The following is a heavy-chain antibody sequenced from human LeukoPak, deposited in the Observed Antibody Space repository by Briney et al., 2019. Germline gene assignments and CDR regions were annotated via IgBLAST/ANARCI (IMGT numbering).Heavy chain of an antibody. V-gene: IGHV4-34*01. CDR2: INHSGST. Sequence: SETLSLTCAVYGGSFSGYYWSWVRQPPGKGLEWIGEINHSGSTNYNPSLKSRVTISVDTSKNQFSLKLSSVTAADTAVYYCARVLGMGGAFDIWGQGTMVTVSS. J-gene: IGHJ3*02. CDR3: ARVLGMGGAFDI. CDR1: GGSFSGYY. D-gene: IGHD7-27*01.